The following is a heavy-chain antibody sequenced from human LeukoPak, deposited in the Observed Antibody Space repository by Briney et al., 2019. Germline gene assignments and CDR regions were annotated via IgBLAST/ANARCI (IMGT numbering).Heavy chain of an antibody. CDR1: GYTFTSYG. D-gene: IGHD6-13*01. V-gene: IGHV1-18*01. Sequence: ASVKVSCMASGYTFTSYGISWLRQAPGQGLEWMGWISAYNGNTNYAQKLQGRVTMTTDTSTSTAYMELRSLRSEGTALNYGARVSSSSQYPDDYWGQGALVTVSS. J-gene: IGHJ4*02. CDR2: ISAYNGNT. CDR3: ARVSSSSQYPDDY.